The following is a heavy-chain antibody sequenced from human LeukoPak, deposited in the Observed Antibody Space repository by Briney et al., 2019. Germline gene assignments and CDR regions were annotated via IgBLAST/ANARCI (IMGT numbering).Heavy chain of an antibody. D-gene: IGHD1-26*01. Sequence: PGGSLRLSCTASGFTFDDYGMSWVRQAPGKGLEWVSAISGNGGSTYYADSVKGRFTISRDNSKNTLYLQMNSLRAEDTAVYYCAKDRSGSYSQGLDYWGQGTLVTVSS. CDR2: ISGNGGST. CDR1: GFTFDDYG. V-gene: IGHV3-23*01. CDR3: AKDRSGSYSQGLDY. J-gene: IGHJ4*02.